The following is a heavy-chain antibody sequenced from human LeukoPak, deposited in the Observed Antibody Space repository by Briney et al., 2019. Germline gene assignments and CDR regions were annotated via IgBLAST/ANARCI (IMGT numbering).Heavy chain of an antibody. CDR1: GFTFNNYA. J-gene: IGHJ4*02. CDR2: ISGSGGST. CDR3: AKYQGQLWSSPFDY. V-gene: IGHV3-23*01. Sequence: GGSLRLSCAASGFTFNNYAMSWVRQAPGKGLEWVSAISGSGGSTYYADSVKGRFTISRDNSKNTLYLQMNSLRAEDTAVYYCAKYQGQLWSSPFDYWGQGTLVTVSS. D-gene: IGHD5-18*01.